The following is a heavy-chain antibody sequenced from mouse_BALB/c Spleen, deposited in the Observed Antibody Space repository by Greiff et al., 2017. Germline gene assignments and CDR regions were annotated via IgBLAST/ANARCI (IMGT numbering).Heavy chain of an antibody. J-gene: IGHJ4*01. CDR1: GYTFTSYY. D-gene: IGHD1-2*01. CDR2: INPSNGGT. CDR3: TRTSLLRPMDY. V-gene: IGHV1S81*02. Sequence: QVQLQQPGAELVKPGASVKLSCKASGYTFTSYYMYWVKQRPGQGLEWIGGINPSNGGTNFNEKFKSKATLTVDKSSSTAYMQLSSLTSEDSAVYYCTRTSLLRPMDYWGQGTSVTVSS.